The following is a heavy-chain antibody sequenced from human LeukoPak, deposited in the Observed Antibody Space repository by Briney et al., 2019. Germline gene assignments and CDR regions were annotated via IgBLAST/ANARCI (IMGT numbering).Heavy chain of an antibody. CDR3: ARGDLGISSSWEDY. CDR2: INPYSGGT. Sequence: SVNVSCKASESTFTRYYMHWVRQAPGQGREGMGWINPYSGGTNYAQKLQGRVTMTRDTSISTSYMELSRLRADDTVVYYCARGDLGISSSWEDYWGQGTLVTVSS. J-gene: IGHJ4*02. CDR1: ESTFTRYY. V-gene: IGHV1-2*02. D-gene: IGHD6-13*01.